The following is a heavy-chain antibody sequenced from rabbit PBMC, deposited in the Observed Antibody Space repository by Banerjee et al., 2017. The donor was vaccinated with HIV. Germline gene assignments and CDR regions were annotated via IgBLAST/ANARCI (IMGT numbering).Heavy chain of an antibody. V-gene: IGHV1S45*01. Sequence: QEQLEESGGGLVKPGGTLTLTCKASGIDFSSYYYMCWVRQAPGKGLEWIASINGGDVITYYASWAQGRFTISKTSSTTVTLQMTSLTVADTATYFCARYYGGGWANVWGPGTLVTVS. D-gene: IGHD4-1*01. CDR3: ARYYGGGWANV. CDR1: GIDFSSYYY. CDR2: INGGDVIT. J-gene: IGHJ6*01.